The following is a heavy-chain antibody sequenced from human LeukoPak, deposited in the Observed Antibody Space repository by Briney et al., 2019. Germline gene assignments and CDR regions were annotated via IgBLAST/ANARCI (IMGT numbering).Heavy chain of an antibody. CDR2: IYYSGST. CDR1: GGSISSYY. V-gene: IGHV4-59*08. D-gene: IGHD6-19*01. Sequence: PSETLSLTCTVSGGSISSYYWSWIRQPPGKGLEWIGYIYYSGSTNYNPSLKSRVTISVDTSKNQFSLKLGSVTAADTAVYYCARRGSGWYEGAFDIWGQGTMVTVSS. J-gene: IGHJ3*02. CDR3: ARRGSGWYEGAFDI.